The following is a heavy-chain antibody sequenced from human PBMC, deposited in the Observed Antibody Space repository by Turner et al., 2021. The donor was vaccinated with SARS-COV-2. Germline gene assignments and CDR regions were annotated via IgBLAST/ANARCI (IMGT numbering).Heavy chain of an antibody. Sequence: VQLLLSVAAVNQPAASLRISCTGDVYDVTTYWTSWVRQMPGKGLEWMGKIDPSDSHSTYSPSFQGHVTFSTDKSITTAFLQWSSLKASDTATYYCTSRQDYDEPNGQEHGVGVWGQGTTVTVSS. D-gene: IGHD3-16*01. CDR3: TSRQDYDEPNGQEHGVGV. CDR2: IDPSDSHS. CDR1: VYDVTTYW. V-gene: IGHV5-10-1*01. J-gene: IGHJ6*02.